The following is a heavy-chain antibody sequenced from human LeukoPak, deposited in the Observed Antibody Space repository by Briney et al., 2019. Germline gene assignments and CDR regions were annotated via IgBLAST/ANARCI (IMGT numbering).Heavy chain of an antibody. Sequence: GGSLRLSCAASGFTFSSYGMHWVRQAPGKGLEWVAFIRYDGSNKYYADSVKGRFTISRDNSRNTLYLQMNSLRAEDTAVYYCAKDYGGSCYFDYWGQGTLVTVSS. J-gene: IGHJ4*02. V-gene: IGHV3-30*02. CDR2: IRYDGSNK. CDR1: GFTFSSYG. D-gene: IGHD1-26*01. CDR3: AKDYGGSCYFDY.